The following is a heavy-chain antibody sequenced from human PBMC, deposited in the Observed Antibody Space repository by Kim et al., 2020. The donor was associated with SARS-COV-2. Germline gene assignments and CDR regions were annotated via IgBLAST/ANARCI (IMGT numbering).Heavy chain of an antibody. CDR3: AREVTMVRGVIFNWFDP. J-gene: IGHJ5*02. V-gene: IGHV3-53*01. CDR2: IYSGGST. CDR1: GFTVSSNY. D-gene: IGHD3-10*01. Sequence: GGSLRLSCAASGFTVSSNYMSWVRQAPGKGLEWVSVIYSGGSTYYADSVKGRFTISRDNSKNTLYLQMNSLRAEDTAVYYCAREVTMVRGVIFNWFDPWGQGTLVTVSS.